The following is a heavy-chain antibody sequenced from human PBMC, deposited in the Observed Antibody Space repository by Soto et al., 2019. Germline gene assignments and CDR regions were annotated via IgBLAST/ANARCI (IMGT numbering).Heavy chain of an antibody. CDR2: ISSSGSTI. CDR3: ARIGTYGGIDY. D-gene: IGHD4-17*01. J-gene: IGHJ4*02. V-gene: IGHV3-48*03. Sequence: XESLLLSCAASGFTFSSYEMNWVRQAPGKGLEWVSYISSSGSTIYYADSVRGRFTISRDNAKNSLYLQMNSLRAEDTAVYYCARIGTYGGIDYWGQGTLVTVSS. CDR1: GFTFSSYE.